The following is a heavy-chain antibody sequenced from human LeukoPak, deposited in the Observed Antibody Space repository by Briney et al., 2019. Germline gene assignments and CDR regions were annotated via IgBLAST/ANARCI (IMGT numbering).Heavy chain of an antibody. Sequence: SETLSLTCTVSGGSISSYYWSWIRQPAGKGLESIGHISTSGSTNYNPSLKSRVTMSVDTSKNQFSLKLSSVTAADTAVYYCARGNTDYYDSSGYYTYWGQGTLVTVSS. CDR1: GGSISSYY. V-gene: IGHV4-4*07. J-gene: IGHJ4*02. D-gene: IGHD3-22*01. CDR2: ISTSGST. CDR3: ARGNTDYYDSSGYYTY.